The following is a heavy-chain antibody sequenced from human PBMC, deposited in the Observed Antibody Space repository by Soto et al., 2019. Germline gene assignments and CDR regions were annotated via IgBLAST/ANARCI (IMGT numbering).Heavy chain of an antibody. Sequence: EVQLVESGGGLVQPGGSLRLSCAASGFTFSNYWMHWVRQAPGEGLVWVSGIDSDGSTTNYADSVKGRFIVSRDNARNTLYLQMNSLRAEETAIYYCARGGLHAYYKDNWGQGILVTVSS. CDR3: ARGGLHAYYKDN. J-gene: IGHJ4*02. V-gene: IGHV3-74*01. CDR2: IDSDGSTT. CDR1: GFTFSNYW. D-gene: IGHD3-10*01.